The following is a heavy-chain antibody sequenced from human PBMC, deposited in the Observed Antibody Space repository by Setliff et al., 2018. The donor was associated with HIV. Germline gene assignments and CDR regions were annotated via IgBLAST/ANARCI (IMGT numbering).Heavy chain of an antibody. Sequence: SVKVSCKASGGTFSGYAISWVRQAPGQGLEWMGGILPMFGTADYPQKFQGRVTMTRDTSISTAYMELSRLRSDDTAVYYCARSRITIFGVVITELHFDYWGQGTLVTVSS. D-gene: IGHD3-3*01. V-gene: IGHV1-69*05. J-gene: IGHJ4*02. CDR1: GGTFSGYA. CDR2: ILPMFGTA. CDR3: ARSRITIFGVVITELHFDY.